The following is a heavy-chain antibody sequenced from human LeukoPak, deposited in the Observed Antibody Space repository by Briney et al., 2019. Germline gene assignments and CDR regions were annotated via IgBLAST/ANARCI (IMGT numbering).Heavy chain of an antibody. J-gene: IGHJ4*02. CDR3: ARGRYFDWLLAFDY. CDR2: INPNSGGT. Sequence: VASVKVSCKASGYTFTGYYMHWVRQAPGQGLEWMGWINPNSGGTNYAQKFQGRVTMTRDTSISTAYMELSRLRSDDTAVYYCARGRYFDWLLAFDYWGQGTLVTVSS. D-gene: IGHD3-9*01. V-gene: IGHV1-2*02. CDR1: GYTFTGYY.